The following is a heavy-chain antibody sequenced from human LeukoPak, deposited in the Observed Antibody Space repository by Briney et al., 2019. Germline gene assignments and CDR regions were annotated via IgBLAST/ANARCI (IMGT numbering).Heavy chain of an antibody. CDR1: GDSDSSNSVT. Sequence: SQTLSLTCAISGDSDSSNSVTWNWISQSPSRGLEWLGRTYYRSTWYNDYAVSVRGRITVNPDTSKNQFSLHLNSVTPEDTAVYYCARRLTQYDCFDPWGQGILVTVSS. CDR2: TYYRSTWYN. V-gene: IGHV6-1*01. J-gene: IGHJ5*02. D-gene: IGHD2-2*01. CDR3: ARRLTQYDCFDP.